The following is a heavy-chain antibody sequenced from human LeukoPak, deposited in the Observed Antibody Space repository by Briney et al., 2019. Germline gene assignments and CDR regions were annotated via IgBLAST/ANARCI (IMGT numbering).Heavy chain of an antibody. J-gene: IGHJ4*02. Sequence: PSETLSLTCAVYGGSFSGYYWSWIRQPPGKGLEWIGEINHSGSTNYNPSLKSRVTISVDTSKNQFSLRLSSVTAADTAMYYCARYSSSWLEYYFDYWGQGTLVTVSS. CDR3: ARYSSSWLEYYFDY. V-gene: IGHV4-34*01. CDR1: GGSFSGYY. CDR2: INHSGST. D-gene: IGHD6-13*01.